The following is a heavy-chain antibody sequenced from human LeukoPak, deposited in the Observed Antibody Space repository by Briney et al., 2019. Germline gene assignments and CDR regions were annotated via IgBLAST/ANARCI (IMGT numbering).Heavy chain of an antibody. CDR3: ARAVVTAIRRGTLPYGMDV. V-gene: IGHV1-2*02. D-gene: IGHD2-21*02. CDR2: INPTSGGT. J-gene: IGHJ6*02. Sequence: VNVSCKASGYTFTGYYMHGVRQAPGQGLEWMGWINPTSGGTNYAQKFQGRVTMTRDTSISTAYMELRRLRSDDTAVYYCARAVVTAIRRGTLPYGMDVWGQGTTVTVSS. CDR1: GYTFTGYY.